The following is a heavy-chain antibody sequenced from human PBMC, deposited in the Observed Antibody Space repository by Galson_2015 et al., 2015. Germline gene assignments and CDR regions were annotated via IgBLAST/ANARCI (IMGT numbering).Heavy chain of an antibody. J-gene: IGHJ4*02. V-gene: IGHV3-23*01. D-gene: IGHD6-13*01. CDR2: ISGSGGST. CDR1: GFTFNSYA. CDR3: AKDLRFSSSWYRGVDC. Sequence: SLRLSCAASGFTFNSYAMTWVRQAPGKGLEWVSAISGSGGSTYHADSVKGRFTISRDNYKNTLYLQMNSLRAEDTAVYYCAKDLRFSSSWYRGVDCWGQGTLVTVS.